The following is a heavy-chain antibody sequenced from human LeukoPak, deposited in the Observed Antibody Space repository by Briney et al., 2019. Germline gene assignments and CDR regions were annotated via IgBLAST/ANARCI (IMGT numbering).Heavy chain of an antibody. CDR2: ISGSGGST. J-gene: IGHJ3*02. Sequence: GGSLRLSCAASGFTFSSYAMSWVRQAPGKGLEWVSAISGSGGSTYYADSVKGRFTISRDNSKNTLYLQMNSLRAEDTAVYYCAKLTMRGYSGYDRRGGAFDIWGQGTTVTVSS. D-gene: IGHD5-12*01. V-gene: IGHV3-23*01. CDR3: AKLTMRGYSGYDRRGGAFDI. CDR1: GFTFSSYA.